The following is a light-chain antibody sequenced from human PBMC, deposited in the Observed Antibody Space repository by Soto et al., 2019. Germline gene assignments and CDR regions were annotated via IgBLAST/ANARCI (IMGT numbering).Light chain of an antibody. V-gene: IGLV1-40*01. CDR1: SSSIGSGYE. Sequence: QSVLTQPPSVSGAPGQRVTISCTGSSSSIGSGYEVHWYQQLPGTAPKLLIHGNSNRPSGVPDRFSGSKSGTSASLAITGLQAEDEADYYCQSYDSSLSGYDVFGTGTKVTVL. CDR3: QSYDSSLSGYDV. J-gene: IGLJ1*01. CDR2: GNS.